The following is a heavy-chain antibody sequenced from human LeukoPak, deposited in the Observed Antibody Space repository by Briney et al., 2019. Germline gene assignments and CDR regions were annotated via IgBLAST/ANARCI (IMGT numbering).Heavy chain of an antibody. Sequence: ASVKVSCKASGYTFTSYGISWVRQAPGQGLEWMGWINPNSGGTNYAQKFQGRVTMTRDTSISTAYMELSRLRSDDTAVYYCASWDILTGYYMDVWGKGTTVTVSS. J-gene: IGHJ6*03. V-gene: IGHV1-2*02. CDR3: ASWDILTGYYMDV. D-gene: IGHD3-9*01. CDR2: INPNSGGT. CDR1: GYTFTSYG.